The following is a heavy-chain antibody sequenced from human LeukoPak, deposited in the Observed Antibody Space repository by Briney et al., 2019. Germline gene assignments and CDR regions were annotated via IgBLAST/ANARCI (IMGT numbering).Heavy chain of an antibody. CDR2: INAGNGNT. CDR1: GYTFTSYG. CDR3: ARISTGYYYYGMDV. V-gene: IGHV1-3*01. Sequence: ASVKVSCKASGYTFTSYGISWVRQAPGQRLEWMGWINAGNGNTKYSQKFQGRVTITRDTSASTAYMELSSLRSEDTAVYYCARISTGYYYYGMDVWGQGTTVTVSS. J-gene: IGHJ6*02.